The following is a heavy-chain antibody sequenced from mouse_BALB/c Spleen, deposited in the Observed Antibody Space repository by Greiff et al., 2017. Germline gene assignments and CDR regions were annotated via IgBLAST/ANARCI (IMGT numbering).Heavy chain of an antibody. CDR3: ARDDYDDAWFAY. J-gene: IGHJ3*01. CDR2: IDPANGNT. V-gene: IGHV14-3*02. CDR1: GFNIKDTY. D-gene: IGHD2-4*01. Sequence: EVQVVESGAELVKPGASVKLSCTASGFNIKDTYMHWVKQRPEQGLEWIGRIDPANGNTKYDPKFQGKATITADTSSNTAYLQLSSLTSEDTAVYYCARDDYDDAWFAYWGQGTLVTVSA.